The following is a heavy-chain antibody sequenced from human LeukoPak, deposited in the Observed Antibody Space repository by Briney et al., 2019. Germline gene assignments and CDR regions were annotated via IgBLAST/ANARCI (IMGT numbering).Heavy chain of an antibody. V-gene: IGHV3-48*02. J-gene: IGHJ3*02. D-gene: IGHD2/OR15-2a*01. Sequence: GGPLRLLCGPSVFTFSSNRMQWVRQAPGKGVEWVSYIRSGSSTIYYADSVKGRFTISRDNDKNALYVQMNSLRDEDTAVYYCARTSMRAFDIWGQGTMVTVSS. CDR1: VFTFSSNR. CDR3: ARTSMRAFDI. CDR2: IRSGSSTI.